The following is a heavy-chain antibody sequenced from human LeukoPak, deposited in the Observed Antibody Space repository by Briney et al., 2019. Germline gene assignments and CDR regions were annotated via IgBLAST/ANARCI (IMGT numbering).Heavy chain of an antibody. D-gene: IGHD3-9*01. CDR1: GYTFTSYA. V-gene: IGHV1-69*13. CDR2: IIPIFGTA. Sequence: SVKVSCKASGYTFTSYAMNWVRQAPGQGLEWMGGIIPIFGTANYAQKLQGRVTITADESTSTAYMELSSLRSEDTAVYYCARAGSPYYDILTGGNGIEGYYYGMDVWGQGTTVTVSS. J-gene: IGHJ6*02. CDR3: ARAGSPYYDILTGGNGIEGYYYGMDV.